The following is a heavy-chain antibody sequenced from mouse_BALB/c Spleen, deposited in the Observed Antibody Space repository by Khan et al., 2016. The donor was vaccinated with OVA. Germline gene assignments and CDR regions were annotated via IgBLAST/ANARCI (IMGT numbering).Heavy chain of an antibody. D-gene: IGHD2-13*01. Sequence: EVELVESGGGLVKPGGSLKLSCAASGFIFSDYYMYWVRQTPEKRLEWVATISDVGNYTYYTDSVKGRFTISRDDARNNLYLQMSSLKSEDPARDYCVRGDYGDPFAYWGQGTLVTVSA. CDR1: GFIFSDYY. CDR2: ISDVGNYT. V-gene: IGHV5-4*02. J-gene: IGHJ3*01. CDR3: VRGDYGDPFAY.